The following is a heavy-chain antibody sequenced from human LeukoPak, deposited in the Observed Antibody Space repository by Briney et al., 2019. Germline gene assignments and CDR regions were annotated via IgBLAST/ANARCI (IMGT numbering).Heavy chain of an antibody. J-gene: IGHJ4*02. CDR3: ARDRYGMARGVIIAFFDY. V-gene: IGHV4-61*02. D-gene: IGHD3-10*01. CDR1: GGSISSGSYY. CDR2: IYTSGST. Sequence: SETLSLTCTVSGGSISSGSYYWSWIRQPAGKGLEWIGRIYTSGSTNYNPSLKSRVTISVDTSKNQFSLKLSSVTAADTAVYYCARDRYGMARGVIIAFFDYWGQGTLVTVSS.